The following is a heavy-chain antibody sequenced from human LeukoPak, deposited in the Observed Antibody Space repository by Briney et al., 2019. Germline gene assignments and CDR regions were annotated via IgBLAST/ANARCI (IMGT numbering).Heavy chain of an antibody. CDR1: GYSFTSYW. CDR2: IYPGDSDT. V-gene: IGHV5-51*01. CDR3: ASNTYSSSSDDAFDI. Sequence: GESLKLSCKGSGYSFTSYWIGWVRQMPGKGLEWMGIIYPGDSDTRYSPSFQGQVTISADKSISTAYLQWSSLKASDTAMYYCASNTYSSSSDDAFDIWGQGTMATVSS. J-gene: IGHJ3*02. D-gene: IGHD6-6*01.